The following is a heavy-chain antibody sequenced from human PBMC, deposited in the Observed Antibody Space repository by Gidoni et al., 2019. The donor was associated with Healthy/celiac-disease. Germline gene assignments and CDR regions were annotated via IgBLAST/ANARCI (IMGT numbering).Heavy chain of an antibody. CDR2: ISDYNGNT. CDR3: AGAGTPHPMDV. D-gene: IGHD6-19*01. Sequence: QVQLVQSGAEVKKPGASVTVSCKASGYTFTSYGSSWVRQAPGQGLEWMGWISDYNGNTNYAQKLQGRVTMTTDTSRSTAYMELRSMRSDDTAVEYCAGAGTPHPMDVWGKGTTVTVSS. CDR1: GYTFTSYG. V-gene: IGHV1-18*01. J-gene: IGHJ6*04.